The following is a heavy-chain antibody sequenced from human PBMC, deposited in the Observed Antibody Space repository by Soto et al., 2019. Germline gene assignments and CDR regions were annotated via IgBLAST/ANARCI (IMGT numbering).Heavy chain of an antibody. Sequence: GGSLRLSCAASGFTFSSYAMHWVRQAPGKGLEWVAVISYDGSNKYYADSVKGRFTISRDNSKNTLYLQMNSLRAEDTAVYYCALWKRKGQQLAIDDYRAQG. CDR3: ALWKRKGQQLAIDDY. CDR1: GFTFSSYA. D-gene: IGHD6-13*01. J-gene: IGHJ4*02. CDR2: ISYDGSNK. V-gene: IGHV3-30-3*01.